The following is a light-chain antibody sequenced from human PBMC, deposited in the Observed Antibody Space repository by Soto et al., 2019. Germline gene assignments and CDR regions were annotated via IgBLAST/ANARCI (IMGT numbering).Light chain of an antibody. CDR3: SLYISRSTSFV. CDR1: SSDVGGYNY. J-gene: IGLJ1*01. V-gene: IGLV2-14*01. Sequence: QSALTQPASVSGSPGQSITISCTGTSSDVGGYNYVSWYQQHPGKAPKLIIYAVSNRPSGVPDRFSGSKSGNTASLTISGLQAEDEADYYCSLYISRSTSFVFGTGTKLTVL. CDR2: AVS.